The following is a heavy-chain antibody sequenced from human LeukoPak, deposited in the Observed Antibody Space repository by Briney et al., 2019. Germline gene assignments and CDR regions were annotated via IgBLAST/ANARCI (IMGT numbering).Heavy chain of an antibody. D-gene: IGHD6-19*01. CDR2: IKSKTDGGTT. V-gene: IGHV3-15*01. J-gene: IGHJ4*02. CDR1: GFTFSNAW. CDR3: TAFSSVAFEGYYFDY. Sequence: GGSLRLSCAASGFTFSNAWMSWVRQAPGKGLEWVGRIKSKTDGGTTDYAAPVKGRFTISRDDSKNTLYLQMNSLKTEDTAVYYCTAFSSVAFEGYYFDYWGQGTLVTVSS.